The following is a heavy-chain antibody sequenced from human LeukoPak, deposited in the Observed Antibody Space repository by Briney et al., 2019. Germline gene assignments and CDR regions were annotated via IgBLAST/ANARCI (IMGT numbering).Heavy chain of an antibody. D-gene: IGHD3-10*01. Sequence: ASVKVSCKASGYTFTSYGISWVRQAPGQGLEWMGWISAYNGNTNCAQKLQGRVTMTTDTSTSTAYMDLRSLRSDDTAVYYCARDLHRVVVRGVPHYYYYMDVWGKGTTVTISS. CDR2: ISAYNGNT. CDR3: ARDLHRVVVRGVPHYYYYMDV. J-gene: IGHJ6*03. CDR1: GYTFTSYG. V-gene: IGHV1-18*01.